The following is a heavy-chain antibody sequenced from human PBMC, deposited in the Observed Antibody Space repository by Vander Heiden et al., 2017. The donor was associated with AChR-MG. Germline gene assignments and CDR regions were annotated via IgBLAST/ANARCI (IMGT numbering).Heavy chain of an antibody. J-gene: IGHJ4*02. CDR3: AHTVSGDTVTATFDY. V-gene: IGHV2-5*01. Sequence: QITLKESGPTLVKPTQTLTLTCTLSGFSLTTPGVGVGWIRQPPGKALEWLALIYYNDDSRFSPPLKSRLYITKDTSKNQVVLTMTNMDPVDTATYYCAHTVSGDTVTATFDYWGQGTLVTVSS. CDR1: GFSLTTPGVG. D-gene: IGHD2-15*01. CDR2: IYYNDDS.